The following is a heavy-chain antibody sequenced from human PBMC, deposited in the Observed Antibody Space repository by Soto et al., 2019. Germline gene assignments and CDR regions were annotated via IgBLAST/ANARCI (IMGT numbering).Heavy chain of an antibody. D-gene: IGHD3-3*01. CDR1: GFTFSSYA. Sequence: EVQLLESGGGLVQPGGSLRLSCAASGFTFSSYAMSWVRQAPGKGLEWVSAISGSGGSTYYADSVKGRFTISRDKSKNTLYLQMNRQRAEDTAVSYCAKDSYYDFLSGYPDYWGQGTLVTVSS. CDR3: AKDSYYDFLSGYPDY. V-gene: IGHV3-23*01. J-gene: IGHJ4*02. CDR2: ISGSGGST.